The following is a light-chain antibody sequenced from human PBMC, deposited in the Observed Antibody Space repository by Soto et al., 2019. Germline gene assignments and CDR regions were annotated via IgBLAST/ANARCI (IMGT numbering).Light chain of an antibody. Sequence: DIQMTQSLSSVSASVGDRVTNTCRASQGISSWLAWYQQKPGKAPKFLIYAASSLQSGVPSRFSGSGSETDFTLTISSLQAEDFATYHCQQGSSYPVTFGPGTKVEIK. CDR2: AAS. V-gene: IGKV1D-12*01. J-gene: IGKJ3*01. CDR3: QQGSSYPVT. CDR1: QGISSW.